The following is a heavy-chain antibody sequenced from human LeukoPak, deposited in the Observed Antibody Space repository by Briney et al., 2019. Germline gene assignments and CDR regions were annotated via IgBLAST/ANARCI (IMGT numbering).Heavy chain of an antibody. J-gene: IGHJ4*02. D-gene: IGHD3-10*01. V-gene: IGHV4-39*01. CDR2: IYYSGST. CDR1: GGSISSSSYY. CDR3: ARYYYGSGSYYYFDS. Sequence: SETLSLTCTVSGGSISSSSYYWGWIRQPPGKGLEWIGNIYYSGSTYYNPSLKSRVTMSVDTSKNQFSLKLSSVTAADTAVYYCARYYYGSGSYYYFDSWGQGTLVTVSS.